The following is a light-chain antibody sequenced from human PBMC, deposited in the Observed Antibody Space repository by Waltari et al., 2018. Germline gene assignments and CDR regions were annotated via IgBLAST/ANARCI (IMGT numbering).Light chain of an antibody. CDR1: QRVSSNY. CDR2: GAS. V-gene: IGKV3-20*01. Sequence: EIVLTQSPGTLSLSPGEGATLSCRASQRVSSNYLAWYQQKPGQAPRLLIYGASTRATGIPDRVSGSGSGTDFTLTISRLEPEDFAVYYCQQYSRAPVTFGGGTKVEIK. J-gene: IGKJ4*01. CDR3: QQYSRAPVT.